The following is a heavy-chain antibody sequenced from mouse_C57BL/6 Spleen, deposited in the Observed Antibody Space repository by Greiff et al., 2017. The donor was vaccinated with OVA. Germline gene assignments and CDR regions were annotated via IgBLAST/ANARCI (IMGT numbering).Heavy chain of an antibody. D-gene: IGHD1-1*01. CDR1: GYTFTSYG. J-gene: IGHJ4*01. CDR2: IYPRSGNT. Sequence: VQLQQSGAELARPGASVKLSCKASGYTFTSYGISWVKQRTGQGLEWIGEIYPRSGNTYYNEKFKGKATLTADKSSSTAYMELRSLTSEDSAVYFCASNYYGSSYDDYAMDYWGQGTSVTVSS. V-gene: IGHV1-81*01. CDR3: ASNYYGSSYDDYAMDY.